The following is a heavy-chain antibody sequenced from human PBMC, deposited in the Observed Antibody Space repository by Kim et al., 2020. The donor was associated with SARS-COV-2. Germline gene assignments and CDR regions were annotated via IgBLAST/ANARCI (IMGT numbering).Heavy chain of an antibody. V-gene: IGHV1-69*04. J-gene: IGHJ6*02. Sequence: SVKVSCKASGGTFSAYGISWVRRAPGQGLEWMGRFVPITGTGNYAQKFQGRITITADKSSTTGYMDLSSLRSEDTAVYFCARSLGLYGLDVWGQGTTVIVSS. CDR2: FVPITGTG. D-gene: IGHD1-26*01. CDR1: GGTFSAYG. CDR3: ARSLGLYGLDV.